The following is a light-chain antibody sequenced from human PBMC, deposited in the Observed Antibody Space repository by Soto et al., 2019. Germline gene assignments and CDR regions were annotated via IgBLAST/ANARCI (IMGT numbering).Light chain of an antibody. J-gene: IGLJ3*02. V-gene: IGLV1-47*01. CDR1: FSNIGSNF. CDR3: AAWDDSLSGVV. Sequence: QSVLTQPPSASGTPAQTVTISCSGRFSNIGSNFIYWYQQLPGTAPKLLIYRNNERPSGVPDRFSASKSGTSASLAISGLRSEDEADYHCAAWDDSLSGVVFGGGTKLTVL. CDR2: RNN.